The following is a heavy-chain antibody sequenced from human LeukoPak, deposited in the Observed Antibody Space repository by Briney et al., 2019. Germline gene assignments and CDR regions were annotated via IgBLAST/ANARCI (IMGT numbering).Heavy chain of an antibody. CDR3: AKGGLQLWLSDFDY. D-gene: IGHD5-18*01. J-gene: IGHJ4*02. CDR2: ISYDGSNK. CDR1: GFTFSNYG. Sequence: PGRSLRLSCAASGFTFSNYGLHWVRQAPGKGLEWVAVISYDGSNKYYADSVKGRFTISRDNSKNTLYLQMNSLRAEDTAVYYCAKGGLQLWLSDFDYWGQGTLVTVSS. V-gene: IGHV3-30*18.